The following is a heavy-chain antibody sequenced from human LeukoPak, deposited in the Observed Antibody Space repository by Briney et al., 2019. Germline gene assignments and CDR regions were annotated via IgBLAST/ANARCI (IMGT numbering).Heavy chain of an antibody. Sequence: GGSLRLSCAASGFTFSSHTMNWVRQAPGKGLVWVSSISSSSTDIYHADSVKGRFTISRDNAKNSLYLQMNSLRAEDTAVYYCARDDCSSASCYRIDYWGQGTLVTVSS. D-gene: IGHD2-2*01. CDR3: ARDDCSSASCYRIDY. J-gene: IGHJ4*02. V-gene: IGHV3-21*01. CDR1: GFTFSSHT. CDR2: ISSSSTDI.